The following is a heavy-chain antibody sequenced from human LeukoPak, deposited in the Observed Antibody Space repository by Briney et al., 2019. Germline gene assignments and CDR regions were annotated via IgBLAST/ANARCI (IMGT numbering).Heavy chain of an antibody. J-gene: IGHJ4*02. Sequence: ATVKVSCKASGYTFTGYYMHWVRQAPGQGLEWMGWINPNSGGTNYAQKFQGRVTMTSDTSITTAHMELSRLRSDHTAVYYCARDPRGRDGYNYDYWGQGTLVTVSS. D-gene: IGHD5-24*01. CDR1: GYTFTGYY. V-gene: IGHV1-2*02. CDR2: INPNSGGT. CDR3: ARDPRGRDGYNYDY.